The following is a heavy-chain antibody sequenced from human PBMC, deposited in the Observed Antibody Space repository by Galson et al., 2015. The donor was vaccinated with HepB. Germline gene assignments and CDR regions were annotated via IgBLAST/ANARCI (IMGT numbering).Heavy chain of an antibody. J-gene: IGHJ4*02. CDR3: ARDLQGWELLGVFDY. CDR2: ISYDGSNK. V-gene: IGHV3-30-3*01. Sequence: SLRLSCAASGFTFSSYAMHWVRQAPGKGLEWVAVISYDGSNKYYADSVKGRFTISRDNSKNTLYLQMNSLRAEDTAVYYCARDLQGWELLGVFDYWGQGTLVTVSS. D-gene: IGHD1-26*01. CDR1: GFTFSSYA.